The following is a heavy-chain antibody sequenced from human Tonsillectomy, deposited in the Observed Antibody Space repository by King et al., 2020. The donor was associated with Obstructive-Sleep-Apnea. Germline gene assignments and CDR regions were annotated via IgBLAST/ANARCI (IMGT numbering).Heavy chain of an antibody. CDR2: ISSSSSYT. CDR3: ARVGYNWNDAGYWFDP. CDR1: GFTFSDYY. V-gene: IGHV3-11*06. Sequence: VQLVESGGGLVKPGGSLRLSCAASGFTFSDYYMSWIRQAPGKGLEWVSYISSSSSYTNYADSVKGRFTISRDNAKNSLYLQMNSLRAEDTAVYYCARVGYNWNDAGYWFDPWGQGTLVTVSS. J-gene: IGHJ5*02. D-gene: IGHD1-1*01.